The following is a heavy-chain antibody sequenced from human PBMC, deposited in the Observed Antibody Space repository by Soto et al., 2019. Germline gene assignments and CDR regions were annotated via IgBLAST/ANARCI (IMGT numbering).Heavy chain of an antibody. CDR1: GYTFNNFG. V-gene: IGHV1-18*04. Sequence: QVQLVQSGAEVENPGASVKVSCKASGYTFNNFGINWVRQAPGQGLEWMGWITPYNGNANYAQKHQGRLTITTDTSTSTAYMELRSLRSDDTAVYYCARAQMYSGAYHDYWGQGTLVTVSS. CDR2: ITPYNGNA. J-gene: IGHJ4*02. D-gene: IGHD1-26*01. CDR3: ARAQMYSGAYHDY.